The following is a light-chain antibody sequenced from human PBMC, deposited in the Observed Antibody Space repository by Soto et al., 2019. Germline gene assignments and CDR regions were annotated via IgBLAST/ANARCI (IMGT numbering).Light chain of an antibody. V-gene: IGKV1-5*03. Sequence: DIQMTQSPSTLSASVGDRITITCRASQSINTWLAWYQQKPGEAPKLLIYDGSTLERGVPSRFSGSGSGTEFTLTISRLQPDDFGTFYYQQYKTYYRTFGQGTTVEV. CDR2: DGS. CDR3: QQYKTYYRT. J-gene: IGKJ1*01. CDR1: QSINTW.